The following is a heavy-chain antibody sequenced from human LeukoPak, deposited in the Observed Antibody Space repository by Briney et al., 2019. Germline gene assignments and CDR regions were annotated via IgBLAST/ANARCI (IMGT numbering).Heavy chain of an antibody. D-gene: IGHD3-22*01. Sequence: ASVKVSCKASGYTFTSYDINWVRQATGQGVEWMGWMNPNSGNTGYAQKFKGRVTITRNTSISTAYMELSSLRSEDTAVYYCARIRGRGYYYDSSAYDAAFDIWGQGTKVTVSS. CDR1: GYTFTSYD. J-gene: IGHJ3*02. CDR3: ARIRGRGYYYDSSAYDAAFDI. CDR2: MNPNSGNT. V-gene: IGHV1-8*03.